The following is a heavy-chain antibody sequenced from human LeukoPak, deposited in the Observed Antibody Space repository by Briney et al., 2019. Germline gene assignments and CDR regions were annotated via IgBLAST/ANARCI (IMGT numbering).Heavy chain of an antibody. CDR1: GGSISSYY. D-gene: IGHD3-22*01. J-gene: IGHJ3*02. Sequence: PSETLSLTCTISGGSISSYYWSWIRQPPGKGLEWIGNIYYSGSTNYNPSYNPSLKNRVTMSVDTSKTQFSLKLSSVTAADTAVYYCARVGKYYYDRTGAFDIWGQGTMVTVSS. V-gene: IGHV4-59*08. CDR3: ARVGKYYYDRTGAFDI. CDR2: IYYSGST.